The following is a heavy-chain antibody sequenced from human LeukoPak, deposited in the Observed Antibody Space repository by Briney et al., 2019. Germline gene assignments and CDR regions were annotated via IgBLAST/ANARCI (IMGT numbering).Heavy chain of an antibody. Sequence: GGSLRLSCAASGFTFSNYWMHWVRQAPGKGLVWVSRINSDGSSTTSADSVKGRFTISRDNAKNTLYLQMNSLRAEHTAVYYCAKGGATVIDYWGQGTLVTVSS. CDR2: INSDGSST. CDR1: GFTFSNYW. D-gene: IGHD4-17*01. J-gene: IGHJ4*02. CDR3: AKGGATVIDY. V-gene: IGHV3-74*01.